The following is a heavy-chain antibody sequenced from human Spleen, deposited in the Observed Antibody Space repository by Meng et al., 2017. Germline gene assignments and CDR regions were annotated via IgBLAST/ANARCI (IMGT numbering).Heavy chain of an antibody. J-gene: IGHJ4*02. Sequence: QGHLVKSGSELKKSGASVKVSCKASGYSFTRYGINWVRQAPGQGPEWMGWINTKTGNPTYAQGFTGRFAFSLDTSVSTAYLQISSLKAEDTAVYFCARTAYDSSGYYRDRSFDYWGQGTLVTVSS. CDR1: GYSFTRYG. CDR2: INTKTGNP. CDR3: ARTAYDSSGYYRDRSFDY. D-gene: IGHD3-22*01. V-gene: IGHV7-4-1*02.